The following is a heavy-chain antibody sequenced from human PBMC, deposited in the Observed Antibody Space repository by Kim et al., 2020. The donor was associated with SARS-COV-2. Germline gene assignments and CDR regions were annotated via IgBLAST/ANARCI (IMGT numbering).Heavy chain of an antibody. CDR2: IIPIFGTA. V-gene: IGHV1-69*13. Sequence: SVKVSCKASGGTFSSYAISWVRQAPGQGLEWMGGIIPIFGTANYAQKFQGRVTITADESTSTAYMELSSLRSEDTAVYYCARGPSEQPHTFDYWGQGTLVTVSS. CDR1: GGTFSSYA. CDR3: ARGPSEQPHTFDY. J-gene: IGHJ4*02. D-gene: IGHD6-13*01.